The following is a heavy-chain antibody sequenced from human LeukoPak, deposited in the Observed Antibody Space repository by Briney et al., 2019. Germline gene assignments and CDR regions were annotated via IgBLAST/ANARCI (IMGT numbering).Heavy chain of an antibody. CDR3: ARGQSVYGDYVDY. D-gene: IGHD4-17*01. V-gene: IGHV4-34*01. J-gene: IGHJ4*02. CDR2: INHSGST. Sequence: SETLSLTCAVYGGSFSGYYWSWIRQPPGKGLEWIGEINHSGSTNYNPSLKSRVTISVDTSKNQFSLKLSSVTAADTAVYDCARGQSVYGDYVDYWGQGTLVTVSS. CDR1: GGSFSGYY.